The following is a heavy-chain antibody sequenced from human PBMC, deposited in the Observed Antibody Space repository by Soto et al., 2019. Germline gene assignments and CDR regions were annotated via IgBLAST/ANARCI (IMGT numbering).Heavy chain of an antibody. CDR2: ISPSSSPI. CDR1: GFTFSVCS. J-gene: IGHJ4*02. D-gene: IGHD4-17*01. Sequence: GGSLRLSCAASGFTFSVCSINWFRQAPGKGLEWVSYISPSSSPIYYADSVKGRFTISGDNAKNSLYLQMNNLRDEDAAVYYCARHGVYGEADFWGQGTLVTVSS. CDR3: ARHGVYGEADF. V-gene: IGHV3-48*02.